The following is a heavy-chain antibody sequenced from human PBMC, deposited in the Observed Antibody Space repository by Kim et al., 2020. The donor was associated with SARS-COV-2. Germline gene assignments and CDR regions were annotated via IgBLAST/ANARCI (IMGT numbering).Heavy chain of an antibody. CDR2: INPETGDT. Sequence: ASVKVSCKASGYTLTGYYLHWVRQAPGQGLEWMGWINPETGDTNYAQNFQGTVAMTRDTSISTAYMELSSLKSDDTAVYYCARGSARGGPTLPSDYRGQG. D-gene: IGHD2-15*01. J-gene: IGHJ4*02. CDR3: ARGSARGGPTLPSDY. CDR1: GYTLTGYY. V-gene: IGHV1-2*02.